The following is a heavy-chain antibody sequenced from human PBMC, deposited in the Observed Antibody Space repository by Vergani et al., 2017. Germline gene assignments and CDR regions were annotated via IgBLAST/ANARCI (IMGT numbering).Heavy chain of an antibody. CDR3: ARALXLYSSSSHNWFDP. J-gene: IGHJ5*02. CDR1: GGPISSYY. V-gene: IGHV4-4*07. Sequence: QVQLQESGPGLMKPSETLALTCTVSGGPISSYYWSWIRQTAGKGLEWLGRTYARGSATYNPSLKSRLSMSVDTSKNQFSLKLSSVTAADTAVYYCARALXLYSSSSHNWFDPWGPGILVTVSS. CDR2: TYARGSA. D-gene: IGHD6-6*01.